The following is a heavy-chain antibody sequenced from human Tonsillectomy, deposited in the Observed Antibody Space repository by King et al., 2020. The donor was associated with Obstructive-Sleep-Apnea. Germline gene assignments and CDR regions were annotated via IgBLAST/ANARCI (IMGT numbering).Heavy chain of an antibody. Sequence: VQLVESGGGVVQPGRSLRLSCVASGFTFTTSCMHGVRHAPGNGLEGVAVISYDGSHKYFEDSVKGRFTNSRDNSENTLYLQMNSLRPEDTAVYHCASDGKSSISSPLDCWGQGTLVTVSS. CDR3: ASDGKSSISSPLDC. J-gene: IGHJ4*02. CDR2: ISYDGSHK. V-gene: IGHV3-30*04. CDR1: GFTFTTSC. D-gene: IGHD6-6*01.